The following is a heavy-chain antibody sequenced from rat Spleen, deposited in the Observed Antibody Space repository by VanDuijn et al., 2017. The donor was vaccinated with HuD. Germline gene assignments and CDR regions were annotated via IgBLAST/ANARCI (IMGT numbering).Heavy chain of an antibody. CDR3: ARPGITSYVMDA. D-gene: IGHD1-4*01. CDR2: ISYDGSST. V-gene: IGHV5-22*01. J-gene: IGHJ4*01. CDR1: GFTFNNYD. Sequence: EVQLVESGGGLVQPGRSMKLSCAASGFTFNNYDMAWVRQAPTKGLEWVASISYDGSSTYYRDSVKGRFTISRDNAKNTLYLQMNSLRSEDTATYYCARPGITSYVMDAWGQGASVTVSS.